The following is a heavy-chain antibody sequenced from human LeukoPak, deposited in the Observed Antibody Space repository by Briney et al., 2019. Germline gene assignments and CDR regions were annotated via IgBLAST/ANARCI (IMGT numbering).Heavy chain of an antibody. J-gene: IGHJ5*02. CDR1: GFTFSDYY. D-gene: IGHD6-13*01. V-gene: IGHV3-33*08. CDR2: EWADGTKK. Sequence: PGGSLRLSCAASGFTFSDYYMSWVRQAPGKGLEWVAVEWADGTKKDYADSVKGRFTISRDTSQNTVFLQMNTLRTEDTAVYYCARDLSISALDFDPWGQGTLVTVSS. CDR3: ARDLSISALDFDP.